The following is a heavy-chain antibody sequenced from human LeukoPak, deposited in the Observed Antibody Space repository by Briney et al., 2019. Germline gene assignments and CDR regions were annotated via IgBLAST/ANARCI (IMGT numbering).Heavy chain of an antibody. V-gene: IGHV1-46*01. CDR3: ARDRHRSYYGMDV. CDR2: INPSDGST. CDR1: EYTFSNYY. Sequence: ASVKVSCKASEYTFSNYYIHWVRQAPGQGLEWMGVINPSDGSTTYAQKFQGRVTMTGDTSTSTVYMELSSLRSEDTAVFFCARDRHRSYYGMDVWGQGTTVTVSS. J-gene: IGHJ6*02.